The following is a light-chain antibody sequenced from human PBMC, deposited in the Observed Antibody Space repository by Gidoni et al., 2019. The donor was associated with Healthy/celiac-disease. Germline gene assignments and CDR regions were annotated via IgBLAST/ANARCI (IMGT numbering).Light chain of an antibody. Sequence: DIVMTLSPDSLAVSLGERATINCKSSQSVLYSSNNKNYLAWYQQKPGQPPKLLIYWASTRESGVPDRFSGSGSGTDFTLTISSLQAEDGAVYYCQQYYSTPLTFGGGTKVEIK. V-gene: IGKV4-1*01. CDR2: WAS. CDR3: QQYYSTPLT. CDR1: QSVLYSSNNKNY. J-gene: IGKJ4*01.